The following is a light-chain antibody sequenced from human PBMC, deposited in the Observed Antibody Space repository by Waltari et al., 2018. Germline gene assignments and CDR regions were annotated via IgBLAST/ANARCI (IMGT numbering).Light chain of an antibody. Sequence: QSALTQPASVSGSPGQSITISCTGPSSDVGGYNYVSWSQQHPDKAPKLMIYDVSNRPSGVSNRFSGSKSGNTASLTISGLQAEDEADYYCSSYTSSSTLLYVFGTGTKVTVL. CDR2: DVS. CDR1: SSDVGGYNY. J-gene: IGLJ1*01. V-gene: IGLV2-14*03. CDR3: SSYTSSSTLLYV.